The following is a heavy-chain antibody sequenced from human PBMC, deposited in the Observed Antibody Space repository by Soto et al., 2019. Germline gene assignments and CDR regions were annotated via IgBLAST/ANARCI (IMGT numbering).Heavy chain of an antibody. V-gene: IGHV4-30-4*01. D-gene: IGHD3-22*01. J-gene: IGHJ4*02. CDR1: GGSISSGDYY. CDR2: IYYSGST. CDR3: ARDREDDSSGYYQYYFDY. Sequence: TLSLTCTVSGGSISSGDYYWSWIRQPPGKGLEWIGYIYYSGSTYYNPSLKSRVTISVDTSKNQFSLKLSSVTAADTAVYYCARDREDDSSGYYQYYFDYWGQGTLVTVSS.